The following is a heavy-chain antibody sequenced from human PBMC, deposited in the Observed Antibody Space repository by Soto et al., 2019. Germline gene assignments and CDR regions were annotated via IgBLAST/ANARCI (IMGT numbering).Heavy chain of an antibody. D-gene: IGHD2-15*01. CDR2: ISYDGSNK. Sequence: QVQLVESGGGVVQPGRSLRLSCAASGFTFSSYGMHWVRQAPGKGLEWVAVISYDGSNKYYADSVKGRFTISRDNSKNTLYLQMNSLRAEDTAVYYCAKDRYCSGGSCYSDWFDPWGQGTLVTVSS. J-gene: IGHJ5*02. V-gene: IGHV3-30*18. CDR1: GFTFSSYG. CDR3: AKDRYCSGGSCYSDWFDP.